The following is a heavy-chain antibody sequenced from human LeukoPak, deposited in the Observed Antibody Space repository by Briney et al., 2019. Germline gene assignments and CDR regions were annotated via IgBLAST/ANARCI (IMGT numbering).Heavy chain of an antibody. CDR3: ARDSSHASAAGSYYYYGMDV. CDR2: ISAYNGNT. D-gene: IGHD6-13*01. Sequence: ASVKVSRKASGYTFTSYGISWVRQAPGQGLEWMGWISAYNGNTNYAQKLQGRVTMTTDTSTSTAYMELRSLRSDDTAVYCCARDSSHASAAGSYYYYGMDVWGQGTTVTVSS. V-gene: IGHV1-18*01. CDR1: GYTFTSYG. J-gene: IGHJ6*02.